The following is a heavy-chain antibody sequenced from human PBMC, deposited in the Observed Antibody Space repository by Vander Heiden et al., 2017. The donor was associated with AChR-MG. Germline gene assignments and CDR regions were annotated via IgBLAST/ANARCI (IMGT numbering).Heavy chain of an antibody. J-gene: IGHJ4*01. Sequence: EVQLVESGGGLVKPGGSLRPSCAASGFTFSSYSMNWVRQAPGKGLEWVSSISSSSSYIYYADSVKGRFTISRDNAKNSLYLQMNSLRAEDTAVYYCARDGGSGSYYISWSPGYDYWGQGTLVTVSS. V-gene: IGHV3-21*01. CDR3: ARDGGSGSYYISWSPGYDY. CDR2: ISSSSSYI. D-gene: IGHD3-10*01. CDR1: GFTFSSYS.